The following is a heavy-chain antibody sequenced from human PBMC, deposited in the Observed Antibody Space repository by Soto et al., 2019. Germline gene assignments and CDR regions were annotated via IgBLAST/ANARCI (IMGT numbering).Heavy chain of an antibody. V-gene: IGHV1-69*13. CDR3: GTGGIGVMSSLGYCHY. CDR1: GHTFSNLA. J-gene: IGHJ4*03. Sequence: SVKVSSKASGHTFSNLAISWVRQAPGQGLEWMGGLIILFGTPNYAQKFQGRLTITADDSTSTAYMELSSLRSEDTAVYYWGTGGIGVMSSLGYCHYWGQGTRVTVSS. CDR2: LIILFGTP. D-gene: IGHD1-26*01.